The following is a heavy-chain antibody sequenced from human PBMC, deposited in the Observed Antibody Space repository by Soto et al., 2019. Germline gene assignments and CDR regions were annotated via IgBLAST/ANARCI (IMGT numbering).Heavy chain of an antibody. V-gene: IGHV1-69*05. D-gene: IGHD4-17*01. CDR3: ARDYGGNSVGFDP. CDR2: IIPIFGTA. J-gene: IGHJ5*02. CDR1: GGTFSSYA. Sequence: QVQLVQSGAEVKKPGSSVKVSCKASGGTFSSYAISWVRQAPGQGLEWMGGIIPIFGTANYAQKFQGRVTXTXDXXTSAAYMELSSLRSEDTAVYYCARDYGGNSVGFDPWGQGTLVTVSS.